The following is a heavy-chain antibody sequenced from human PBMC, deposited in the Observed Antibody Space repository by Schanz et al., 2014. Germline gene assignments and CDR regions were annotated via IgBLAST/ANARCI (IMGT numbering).Heavy chain of an antibody. CDR1: GFTFTNYA. CDR3: ARWFLIRGVILDS. D-gene: IGHD3-10*01. J-gene: IGHJ4*02. V-gene: IGHV3-23*01. CDR2: ISDSGDTA. Sequence: EVQLLESGGGLVQPGGSLRLSCAASGFTFTNYAMSWVRQAPGKGLEWVSLISDSGDTAYYADSVKGRFTISRDNSRDTVYLQMNSLRADDTAMYYCARWFLIRGVILDSWGQGTLVTVSS.